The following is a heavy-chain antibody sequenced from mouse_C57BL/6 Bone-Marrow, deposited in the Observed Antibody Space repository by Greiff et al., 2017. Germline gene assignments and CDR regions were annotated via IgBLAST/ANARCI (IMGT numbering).Heavy chain of an antibody. CDR1: GYTFTSYG. CDR2: IYPRSGNT. Sequence: QVQLKESGAELARPGASVKLSCKASGYTFTSYGISWVKQRTGQGLEWIGEIYPRSGNTYYNEKFKGKATLTADKSSSTAYMELRSLTSEDSAVYFCARDGYWVYWYFDVWGTGTTVTVSS. J-gene: IGHJ1*03. V-gene: IGHV1-81*01. D-gene: IGHD2-3*01. CDR3: ARDGYWVYWYFDV.